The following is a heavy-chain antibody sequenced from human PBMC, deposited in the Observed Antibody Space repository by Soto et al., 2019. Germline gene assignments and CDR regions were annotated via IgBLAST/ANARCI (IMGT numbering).Heavy chain of an antibody. V-gene: IGHV3-66*01. D-gene: IGHD2-15*01. CDR2: IYSGGST. Sequence: PGGSLRLSCAASGFTVSSNYMSWVRQAPGKGLEWVSVIYSGGSTYYADSVKGRFIISRDDSKNTLFLQMNSLRAEDTAVYYCATAKLLLPWLFDYWGQGTRVTVSS. CDR1: GFTVSSNY. CDR3: ATAKLLLPWLFDY. J-gene: IGHJ4*02.